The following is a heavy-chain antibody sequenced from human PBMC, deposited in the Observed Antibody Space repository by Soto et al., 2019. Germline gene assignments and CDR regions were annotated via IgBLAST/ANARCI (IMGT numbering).Heavy chain of an antibody. CDR3: ASAATYNYYYGMDV. V-gene: IGHV3-7*01. Sequence: GGSLRLSCAASGFTFSSYWMSWVRQAPGKGLEWVANIKQDGSEKYYVDSVKGRFTISRDNAKNSLYLQMNSLRAEDTAVYYCASAATYNYYYGMDVWGQGTTVTVSS. CDR1: GFTFSSYW. CDR2: IKQDGSEK. D-gene: IGHD6-25*01. J-gene: IGHJ6*02.